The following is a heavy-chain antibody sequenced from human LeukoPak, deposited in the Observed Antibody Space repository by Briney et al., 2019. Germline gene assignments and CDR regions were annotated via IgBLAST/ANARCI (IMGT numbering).Heavy chain of an antibody. J-gene: IGHJ6*04. Sequence: ASVKVSCKASGYTFNDYGISWVRQAPGQGLEWVGWIGANNGNTNYAQKVQGRVAVSTDTSTGTAYMELRSLRYDDTVVYYCARGSHLDVWGKGTTVTVSS. V-gene: IGHV1-18*01. CDR3: ARGSHLDV. CDR2: IGANNGNT. CDR1: GYTFNDYG.